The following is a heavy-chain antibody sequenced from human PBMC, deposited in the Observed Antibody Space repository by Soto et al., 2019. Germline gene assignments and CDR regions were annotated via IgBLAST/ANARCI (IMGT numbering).Heavy chain of an antibody. CDR1: GFAFSISG. Sequence: EVQLVESGGGLVQPGGSLRLSCAASGFAFSISGMNWVGQAPGKGLEWLSYISTTSGTIYYADSVKGRFTISRDNAKNSLYLQMHSLRTEDTAVYYCARSAGDYWGQGTLVTVSS. V-gene: IGHV3-48*04. CDR2: ISTTSGTI. J-gene: IGHJ4*02. CDR3: ARSAGDY.